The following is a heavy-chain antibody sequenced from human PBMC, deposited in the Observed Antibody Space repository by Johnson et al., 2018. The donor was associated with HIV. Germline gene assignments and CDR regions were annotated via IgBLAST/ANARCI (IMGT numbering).Heavy chain of an antibody. V-gene: IGHV3-33*06. D-gene: IGHD3-3*01. Sequence: QVQLVESGGGVVQPGRSLRLSCPASGFTFRSYGMYWVRQAPGKGLEWVALIWYDGSNKYYADSVQGRFTISRDNSKNTLYLQMNSLRAEDTAVYYCAKARSVYDFRSGTADDAFDIWGQGTMVTVSS. CDR2: IWYDGSNK. CDR3: AKARSVYDFRSGTADDAFDI. J-gene: IGHJ3*02. CDR1: GFTFRSYG.